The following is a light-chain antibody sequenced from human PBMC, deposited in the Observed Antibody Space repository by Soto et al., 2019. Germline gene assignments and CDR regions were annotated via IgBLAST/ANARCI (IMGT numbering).Light chain of an antibody. CDR1: QSVSSSY. Sequence: EIVLTQSPGTLSLSPGERATLSCRASQSVSSSYLAWYQQKPGQAPRLIIYGASNRATGIPDRFSGSGSGTDFTLTISRLEPEDFAVYYCQQYGSSLFFGQGTKLEIK. CDR3: QQYGSSLF. V-gene: IGKV3-20*01. CDR2: GAS. J-gene: IGKJ2*01.